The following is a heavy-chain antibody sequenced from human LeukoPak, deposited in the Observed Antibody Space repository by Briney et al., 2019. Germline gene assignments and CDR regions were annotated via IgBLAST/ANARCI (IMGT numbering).Heavy chain of an antibody. CDR1: GFTFSRYA. D-gene: IGHD6-19*01. J-gene: IGHJ4*02. CDR2: ISSNGGST. Sequence: GGSLRLSCSASGFTFSRYAMHWVRQAPGKGLEYVSAISSNGGSTYYADSVKGRFTISRDNSKNTLYLQMSSLRAEDTAVYYCAKDQSWLANDYWGQGTLVTVSS. CDR3: AKDQSWLANDY. V-gene: IGHV3-64D*06.